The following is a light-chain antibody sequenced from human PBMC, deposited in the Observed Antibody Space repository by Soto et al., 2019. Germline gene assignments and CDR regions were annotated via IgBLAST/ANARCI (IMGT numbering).Light chain of an antibody. J-gene: IGLJ1*01. CDR2: GNS. CDR1: SSNIGAGYD. V-gene: IGLV1-40*01. CDR3: HSYDISLSGSIYV. Sequence: QSVLTQPPSVSGAPGQRVTISCTGSSSNIGAGYDVHWYQQLPGTAPKLLIYGNSNRPSGVPDRFSGSKSGTSASLAITGLQAEDAADYYCHSYDISLSGSIYVFGSGTKVTVL.